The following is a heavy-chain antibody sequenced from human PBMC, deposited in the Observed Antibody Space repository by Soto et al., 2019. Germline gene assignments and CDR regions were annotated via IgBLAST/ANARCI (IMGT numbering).Heavy chain of an antibody. D-gene: IGHD5-18*01. Sequence: ASVKVSCKASGYTFTGYYMHWVRQAPGQGLEWMGWINPNSGGTNYAQKFQGRVTMTRDTSISTAYMELSRLRSDDTAVYYCVRAYSRIQLWFYIFDYWGQGTLVTVS. J-gene: IGHJ4*02. CDR2: INPNSGGT. V-gene: IGHV1-2*02. CDR1: GYTFTGYY. CDR3: VRAYSRIQLWFYIFDY.